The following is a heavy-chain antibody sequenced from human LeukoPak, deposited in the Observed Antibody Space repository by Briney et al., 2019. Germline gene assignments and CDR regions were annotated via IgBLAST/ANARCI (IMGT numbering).Heavy chain of an antibody. CDR2: IFYSGST. CDR1: GGSFSGYY. D-gene: IGHD3-10*01. J-gene: IGHJ3*02. V-gene: IGHV4-34*12. CDR3: AKSNGYGLVDI. Sequence: SETLSLTCAVYGGSFSGYYWGWLRQPPGKGLEWIGNIFYSGSTYYSPSLKSRVTISLDTSRNQFSLKLNSVTAADTAVYYCAKSNGYGLVDIWGQGTVVTVSS.